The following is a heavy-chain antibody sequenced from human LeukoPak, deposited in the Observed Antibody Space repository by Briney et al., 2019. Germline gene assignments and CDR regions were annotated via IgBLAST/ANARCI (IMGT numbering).Heavy chain of an antibody. V-gene: IGHV1-46*01. D-gene: IGHD3-22*01. CDR2: INPSGGST. Sequence: ASVTVSCKASGYTFTIYYMHWVRQAPGQGLEWMGIINPSGGSTSYAQKFQGRVTMTRDTSTSTVYMELSSLRSEDTAVYYCARANYYDSSGYSLYYFDYWGQGTLVTVS. CDR3: ARANYYDSSGYSLYYFDY. CDR1: GYTFTIYY. J-gene: IGHJ4*02.